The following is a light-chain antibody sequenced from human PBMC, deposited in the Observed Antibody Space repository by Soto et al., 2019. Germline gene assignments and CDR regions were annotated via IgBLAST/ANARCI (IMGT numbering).Light chain of an antibody. CDR2: GAS. J-gene: IGKJ5*01. CDR1: QSVANSH. Sequence: TQSPSTLSATAGDRATLSCRAIQSVANSHVAWYQQRRGLPPRLLIYGASNRATGIPDRFSGSGSGADFTLTISRLEPEDFAVYFCQQYGNSPPGTFGQGTRLEI. V-gene: IGKV3-20*01. CDR3: QQYGNSPPGT.